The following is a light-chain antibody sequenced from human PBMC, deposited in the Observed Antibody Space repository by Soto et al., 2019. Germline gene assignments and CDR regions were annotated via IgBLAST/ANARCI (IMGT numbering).Light chain of an antibody. CDR2: DAS. Sequence: EILLTQSPGTLSLSPWERATLSCRASQSVSSYLAWYQQKPGQAPRPLIYDASNRATGIPARFSGTGSGTDFTLTINNLEPEDFAVYYCQVRTNWSIAFGRGTRLE. J-gene: IGKJ5*01. V-gene: IGKV3-11*01. CDR3: QVRTNWSIA. CDR1: QSVSSY.